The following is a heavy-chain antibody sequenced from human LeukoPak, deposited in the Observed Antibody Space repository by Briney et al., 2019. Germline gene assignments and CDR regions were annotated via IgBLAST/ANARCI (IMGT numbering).Heavy chain of an antibody. CDR2: IYYSGST. D-gene: IGHD2-2*02. J-gene: IGHJ5*02. CDR3: ASEVVPAAIRGWFDP. CDR1: GGSISSYY. Sequence: PSETLSLTCTVSGGSISSYYWGWIRQPPGKGLEWIGSIYYSGSTYYNPSLKSRVTISVETSKNQFSLKLSSVTAADTAVYYCASEVVPAAIRGWFDPWGQGTLVTVSS. V-gene: IGHV4-39*01.